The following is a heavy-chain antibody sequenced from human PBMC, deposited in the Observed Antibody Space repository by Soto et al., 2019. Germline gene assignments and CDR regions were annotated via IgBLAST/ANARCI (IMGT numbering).Heavy chain of an antibody. Sequence: SETLSLTCSVSGYSVSSSDYYWAWIRQPPGKGLEWIGSMLYSGLTYYNPSLKIRVTLSVDTPKCQFSVRLNSVTASDPAVYYCAPLSVSLSGPYGIHVWGQGTTVTVSS. CDR1: GYSVSSSDYY. CDR2: MLYSGLT. V-gene: IGHV4-39*01. CDR3: APLSVSLSGPYGIHV. J-gene: IGHJ6*02. D-gene: IGHD2-15*01.